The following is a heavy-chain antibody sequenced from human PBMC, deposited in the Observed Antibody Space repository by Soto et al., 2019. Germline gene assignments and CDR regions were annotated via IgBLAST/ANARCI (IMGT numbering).Heavy chain of an antibody. V-gene: IGHV3-30*18. Sequence: QVQLVESGGGVVQPGRSLRLSCAASGFTFSSYGMHWVRQAPGKGLEWVAVISYDGSNKYYADSVKGRFTISRDNSKNTLYLQMNSLRAEDTAVYYCAKVIGYVWGSAPVDYWGQGTVVTVSS. CDR2: ISYDGSNK. CDR3: AKVIGYVWGSAPVDY. D-gene: IGHD3-16*01. J-gene: IGHJ4*02. CDR1: GFTFSSYG.